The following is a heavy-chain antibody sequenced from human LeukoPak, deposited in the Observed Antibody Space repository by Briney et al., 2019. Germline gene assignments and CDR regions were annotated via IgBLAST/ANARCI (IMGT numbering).Heavy chain of an antibody. D-gene: IGHD2-15*01. CDR1: GGSFSGYY. V-gene: IGHV4-34*01. J-gene: IGHJ5*02. Sequence: SETLSLTCAVYGGSFSGYYWSWIRQPPGKGLEWIGEINHSGSTNYNPSLKSRVTISVDTSKNQFSLKLSSVTAADTAVYYCARGILYCSGGSCYWFDPWGQGTLVTVSS. CDR3: ARGILYCSGGSCYWFDP. CDR2: INHSGST.